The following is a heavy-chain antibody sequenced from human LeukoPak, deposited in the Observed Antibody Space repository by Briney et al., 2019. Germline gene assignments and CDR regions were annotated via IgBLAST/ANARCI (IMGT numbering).Heavy chain of an antibody. D-gene: IGHD6-13*01. V-gene: IGHV4-39*07. J-gene: IGHJ4*02. Sequence: PSETLSLTCTVSGGSISSSSYYWGWIRQPPGKGLEWIGSIYYSGSTNYNPSLKSRVTISVDTSKNQFSLKLSSVTAADTAVYYCARVRRILGGDYSSSWYFDYWGQGTLVTVSS. CDR2: IYYSGST. CDR1: GGSISSSSYY. CDR3: ARVRRILGGDYSSSWYFDY.